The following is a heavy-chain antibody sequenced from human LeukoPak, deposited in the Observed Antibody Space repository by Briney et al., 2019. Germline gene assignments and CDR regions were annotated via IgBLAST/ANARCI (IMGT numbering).Heavy chain of an antibody. Sequence: GGSLRLSCAASGFTFSSYAMSWVRQAPGKGLEWVSAISGRGVSTYYADSVKGLFTISRDNSKNTLYLQMNSLRAEDTAFYYCANTTTETPGWFDPWGQGTLVTVSS. J-gene: IGHJ5*02. CDR2: ISGRGVST. CDR1: GFTFSSYA. V-gene: IGHV3-23*01. CDR3: ANTTTETPGWFDP. D-gene: IGHD4-11*01.